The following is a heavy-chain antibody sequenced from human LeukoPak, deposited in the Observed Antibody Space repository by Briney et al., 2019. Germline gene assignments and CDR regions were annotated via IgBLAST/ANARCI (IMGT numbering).Heavy chain of an antibody. Sequence: GGSLRLSCAASGFTLSSYWMSWIRQTPGKGLEWVSYISSSAGTIYYADSVKGRFTISRDNAKNSLYLQMNSLRVEDTAVYYCARENYYGSGSSPGEFDYWGQGTLVTVSS. D-gene: IGHD3-10*01. CDR3: ARENYYGSGSSPGEFDY. CDR1: GFTLSSYW. J-gene: IGHJ4*02. CDR2: ISSSAGTI. V-gene: IGHV3-11*01.